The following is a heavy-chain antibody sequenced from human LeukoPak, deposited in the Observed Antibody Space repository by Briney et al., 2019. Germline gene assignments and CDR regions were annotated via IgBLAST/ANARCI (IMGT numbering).Heavy chain of an antibody. CDR2: IKQDGSEK. Sequence: GGSLRLSCAASGFTFSSYWMSWVRQAPGKGLEWVANIKQDGSEKYYVDSVKGRFIISRDNAKNSLYLQMNSLRAEDTAVYYCASRANPGIAAAGKGWFDPWGQGTLVTVSS. D-gene: IGHD6-13*01. J-gene: IGHJ5*02. V-gene: IGHV3-7*01. CDR1: GFTFSSYW. CDR3: ASRANPGIAAAGKGWFDP.